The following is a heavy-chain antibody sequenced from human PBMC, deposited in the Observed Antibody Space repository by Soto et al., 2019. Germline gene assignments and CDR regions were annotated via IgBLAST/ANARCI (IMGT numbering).Heavy chain of an antibody. CDR2: INHSGST. J-gene: IGHJ6*02. Sequence: NPSETLSLTCAVYGGSFSGYYWSWIRQPPGKGLEWIGEINHSGSTNYNPSLKSRVTISVDTSKNQFSLKLSSVTAADTAVYYCARGRIVVVPAAMRGYYYYGMDVWGQGTTVTVSS. V-gene: IGHV4-34*01. CDR3: ARGRIVVVPAAMRGYYYYGMDV. CDR1: GGSFSGYY. D-gene: IGHD2-2*01.